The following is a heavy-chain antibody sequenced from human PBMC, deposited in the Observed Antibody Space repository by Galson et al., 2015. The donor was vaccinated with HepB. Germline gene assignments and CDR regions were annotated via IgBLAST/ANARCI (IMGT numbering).Heavy chain of an antibody. CDR3: ARASRRYCSSTSCSTFLVY. CDR2: INPNSGGT. D-gene: IGHD2-2*01. Sequence: SVKVSCKASGYTFTGYYMHWVRQAPGQGLEWMGWINPNSGGTNYAQKFQGRVTMTRDTSISTAYMELSRLRSDDTAVYYCARASRRYCSSTSCSTFLVYWGQGTLVTVSS. J-gene: IGHJ4*02. V-gene: IGHV1-2*02. CDR1: GYTFTGYY.